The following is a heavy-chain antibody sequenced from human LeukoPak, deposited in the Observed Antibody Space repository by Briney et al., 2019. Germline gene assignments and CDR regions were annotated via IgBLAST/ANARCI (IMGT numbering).Heavy chain of an antibody. Sequence: SSETLSLTCTVSGGSLSDSNYFWAWIRQPPGKGLEWLGSLFYTGVTYYNPSLKSRVTISADTSKNQFSLKLSSVTAPDTAVYYCARQVGGSKQVDYWGQGTLVTVSS. J-gene: IGHJ4*02. CDR2: LFYTGVT. CDR1: GGSLSDSNYF. V-gene: IGHV4-39*01. CDR3: ARQVGGSKQVDY. D-gene: IGHD1-26*01.